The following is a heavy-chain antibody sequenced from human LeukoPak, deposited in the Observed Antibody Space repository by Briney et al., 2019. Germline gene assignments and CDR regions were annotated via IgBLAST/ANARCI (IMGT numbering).Heavy chain of an antibody. Sequence: PSETLSLTCTVSGGSISSGDYYWSWIRQPPGKGLEWIGYIYYSGSTYYNPSLKSRVTISVDTSKNQFSLKLSSVTAADTAVYYCARVLIRFGELFDYGMDVWGRGTTVTVSS. D-gene: IGHD3-10*01. J-gene: IGHJ6*02. CDR3: ARVLIRFGELFDYGMDV. CDR2: IYYSGST. V-gene: IGHV4-30-4*01. CDR1: GGSISSGDYY.